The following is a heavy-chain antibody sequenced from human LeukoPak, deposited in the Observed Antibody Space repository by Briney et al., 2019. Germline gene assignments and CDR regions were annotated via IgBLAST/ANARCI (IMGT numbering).Heavy chain of an antibody. V-gene: IGHV4-4*07. J-gene: IGHJ4*02. CDR3: ARERVLGGVLSDY. CDR2: IYTSGST. D-gene: IGHD3-16*01. Sequence: PSETLSLTYTVSGGSISSYYWIWIRQPAGKGLEWIGRIYTSGSTNYNPSLKSRVTISVDKSKNQFSLKLSSVTAADTAVYYCARERVLGGVLSDYWGQGTLVTVSS. CDR1: GGSISSYY.